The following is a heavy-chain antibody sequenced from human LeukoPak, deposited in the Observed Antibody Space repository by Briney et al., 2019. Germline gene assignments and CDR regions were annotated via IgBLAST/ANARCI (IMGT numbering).Heavy chain of an antibody. CDR2: ISAYNGNT. V-gene: IGHV1-18*01. J-gene: IGHJ4*02. Sequence: EASVKVSCKASGYTFTSYGISWVRQAPGQGLEWMGWISAYNGNTNYAQKLQGRVTMTTDTSTSTAYMELRSLRSDDTAVYYCVRELEDIVVVVAAALDYWGQGTLVTVSS. CDR1: GYTFTSYG. CDR3: VRELEDIVVVVAAALDY. D-gene: IGHD2-15*01.